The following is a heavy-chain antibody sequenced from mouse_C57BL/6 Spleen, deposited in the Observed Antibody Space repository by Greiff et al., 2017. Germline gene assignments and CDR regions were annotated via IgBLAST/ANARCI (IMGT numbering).Heavy chain of an antibody. CDR2: IYWDDDK. D-gene: IGHD2-5*01. J-gene: IGHJ3*01. CDR3: ARSPPYYSNYVWFAY. V-gene: IGHV8-12*01. Sequence: QVTLKVSGPGILQSSQTLSLTCSFSGFSLSTPGMGVSWIRQPSGKGLEWLAHIYWDDDKRYNPSLKSRLTISKDTSRNQVFLKITSVDTADTATYYCARSPPYYSNYVWFAYWGQGTLVTVSA. CDR1: GFSLSTPGMG.